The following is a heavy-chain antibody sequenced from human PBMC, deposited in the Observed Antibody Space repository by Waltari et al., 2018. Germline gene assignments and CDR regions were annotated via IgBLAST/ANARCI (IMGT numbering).Heavy chain of an antibody. D-gene: IGHD6-13*01. J-gene: IGHJ4*02. CDR2: IRSKAYGGTT. V-gene: IGHV3-49*04. Sequence: EVQLVESGGGLVQPGRSLRLSCTASGFTFGDYAMIWVRQAPGKGLGWVGFIRSKAYGGTTEYAASVKGRFTISRDDSKSIAYLQMNSLKTEDTAVYYCTVVWKVYSSSWNGEAFDYWGQGTLVTVSS. CDR1: GFTFGDYA. CDR3: TVVWKVYSSSWNGEAFDY.